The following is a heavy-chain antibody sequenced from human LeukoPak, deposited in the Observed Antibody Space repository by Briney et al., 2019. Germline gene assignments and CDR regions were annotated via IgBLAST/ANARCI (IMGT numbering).Heavy chain of an antibody. CDR1: GDTVSSNSAA. CDR2: TYYRSKWYN. CDR3: ARKYSSSWYDALDI. D-gene: IGHD6-13*01. V-gene: IGHV6-1*01. J-gene: IGHJ3*02. Sequence: SQTLSLTCAISGDTVSSNSAAWNWIRQSPSRGLEWLGRTYYRSKWYNDYAVSVKSRITINPDTSKNHFSLQLNSVTPEDTAVYYCARKYSSSWYDALDIWGQGTMDTVSS.